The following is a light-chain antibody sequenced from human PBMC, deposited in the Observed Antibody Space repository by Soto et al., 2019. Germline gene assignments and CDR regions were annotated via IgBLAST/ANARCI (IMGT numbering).Light chain of an antibody. V-gene: IGKV3-20*01. CDR2: GAS. Sequence: EIALTQSPGTLSLSPGERATLSCRASQSISSSYLAWYQQKPGQAPRVLIYGASSRATGIPDRFSGSGSGTDFTLTISRLELEDFAVYFCQQYGNPPPNAFGQGTKGDIK. J-gene: IGKJ2*01. CDR3: QQYGNPPPNA. CDR1: QSISSSY.